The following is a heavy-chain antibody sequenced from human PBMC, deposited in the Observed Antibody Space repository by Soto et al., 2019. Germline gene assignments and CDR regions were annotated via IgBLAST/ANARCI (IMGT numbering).Heavy chain of an antibody. Sequence: GGSLRLSCAASGFTFSSYDMHWVRQATGKGLEWASAIGTAGDTYYPGSVKGRFTISRENAKNSLYLQMNSLRAGDTAVYYCAREGGGGYVDYWGQGTLVTVSS. CDR3: AREGGGGYVDY. J-gene: IGHJ4*02. CDR1: GFTFSSYD. D-gene: IGHD3-16*01. CDR2: IGTAGDT. V-gene: IGHV3-13*01.